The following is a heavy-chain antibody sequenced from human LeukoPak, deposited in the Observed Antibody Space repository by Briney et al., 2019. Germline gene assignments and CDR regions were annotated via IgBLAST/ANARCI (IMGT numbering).Heavy chain of an antibody. CDR3: AREGLRRGYDAFDI. CDR1: GFIFSDYY. J-gene: IGHJ3*02. CDR2: ISSSGTNT. V-gene: IGHV3-11*01. Sequence: PGGSLRLSCAASGFIFSDYYMTWIRQAPGKGLEWVSYISSSGTNTYYADSLKGRFTISRDNAKNSLYLQMNSLRAEDTAVYYCAREGLRRGYDAFDIWGQGTMVTVSS. D-gene: IGHD3-3*01.